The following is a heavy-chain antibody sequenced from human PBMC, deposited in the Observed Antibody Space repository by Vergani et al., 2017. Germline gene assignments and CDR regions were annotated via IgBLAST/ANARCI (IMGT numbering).Heavy chain of an antibody. Sequence: QMQLVESGGGVVQPGRSLRLSCAASGFTFRNSDMHWVRQAPGKGLEWVAVISYAGSNKYYADSVKGRFTISRDNSKNTLYLQMNSLRAEDTAVYYCAKDALDDFWSGYTTYYYYYMDVWGKGTTVTVSS. D-gene: IGHD3-3*01. CDR1: GFTFRNSD. CDR2: ISYAGSNK. CDR3: AKDALDDFWSGYTTYYYYYMDV. J-gene: IGHJ6*03. V-gene: IGHV3-30*18.